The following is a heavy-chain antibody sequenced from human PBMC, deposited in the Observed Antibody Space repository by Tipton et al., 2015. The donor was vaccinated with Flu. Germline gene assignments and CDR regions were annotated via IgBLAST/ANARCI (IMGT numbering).Heavy chain of an antibody. CDR2: ISAYNGNT. V-gene: IGHV1-18*04. CDR3: ARSPPYYDFWSGYYIGGYFQH. Sequence: QSGPEVKKPGASVKVSCKASGYTFTSYGISWVRQAPGQGLEWMGWISAYNGNTNYAQKLQGRVTMTTDTSTSTAYMELRSLRSDDTAVYYCARSPPYYDFWSGYYIGGYFQHWGQGTLVTVSS. D-gene: IGHD3-3*01. J-gene: IGHJ1*01. CDR1: GYTFTSYG.